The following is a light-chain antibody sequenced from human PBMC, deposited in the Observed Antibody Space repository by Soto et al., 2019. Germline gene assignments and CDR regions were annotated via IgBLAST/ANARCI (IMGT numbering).Light chain of an antibody. CDR3: QQYDTSPRT. CDR2: GAS. J-gene: IGKJ1*01. Sequence: EIVLTQSPGTLSLYRGERATLSCRASQTVNSIYFAWYQRKPGQAPRLLIYGASNRATGIPDRFSGSGSGTDLPLTNSRLGAEDFGVYYCQQYDTSPRTFGQGTKVEIK. V-gene: IGKV3-20*01. CDR1: QTVNSIY.